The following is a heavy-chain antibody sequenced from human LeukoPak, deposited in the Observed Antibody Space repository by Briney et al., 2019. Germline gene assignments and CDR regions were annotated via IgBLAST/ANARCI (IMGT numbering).Heavy chain of an antibody. D-gene: IGHD1-26*01. CDR2: IIPIFGTA. CDR3: ARGKVGAPVDY. CDR1: GGTFSSYA. V-gene: IGHV1-69*13. Sequence: ASVKVSCKASGGTFSSYAISWVRQAPGQGLEWMGGIIPIFGTANYAQKFQGRVTITADESTGTAYMELSSLRSEDTAVYYCARGKVGAPVDYWGQGTLVTVSS. J-gene: IGHJ4*02.